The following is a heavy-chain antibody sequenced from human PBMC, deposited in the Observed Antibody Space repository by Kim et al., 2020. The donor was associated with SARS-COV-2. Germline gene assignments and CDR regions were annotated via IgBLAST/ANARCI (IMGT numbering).Heavy chain of an antibody. Sequence: SETLSLTCSVSGGSISSYGYYWGWIRQPPGKGLEWIGSISYSGITYYNPSLESRLTMFVDASNNQFSLRLNSVTAADTAVYYCARLGEYTSSHDTFDAWG. D-gene: IGHD6-6*01. CDR3: ARLGEYTSSHDTFDA. CDR2: ISYSGIT. J-gene: IGHJ3*01. V-gene: IGHV4-39*01. CDR1: GGSISSYGYY.